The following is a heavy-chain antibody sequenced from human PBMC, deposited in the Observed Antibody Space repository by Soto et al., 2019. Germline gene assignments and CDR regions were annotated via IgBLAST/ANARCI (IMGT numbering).Heavy chain of an antibody. CDR2: IYATGTT. CDR1: GASISVFY. V-gene: IGHV4-4*07. J-gene: IGHJ5*02. CDR3: VRDGTKTLRDWFDP. D-gene: IGHD1-1*01. Sequence: SETLSLTCTVSGASISVFYWSWSRTSAGKGLEWIGRIYATGTTDYNPSLKSRVMMSVDTSKKQFSLKLRSVTAADTAVYYCVRDGTKTLRDWFDPWGQGISVTVSS.